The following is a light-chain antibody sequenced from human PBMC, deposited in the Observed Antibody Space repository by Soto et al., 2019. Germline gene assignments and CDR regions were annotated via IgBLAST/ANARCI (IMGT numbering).Light chain of an antibody. CDR3: CSYAGSGTLV. CDR1: SSDVGSYNL. CDR2: DVT. Sequence: QSALTQPASVSGSPGQSITISCTGTSSDVGSYNLVSWYQQHSGKAPKLMFYDVTKRPSGVSNRFSASKSANTASLTISGLQAEDDADYYCCSYAGSGTLVFGGGTKLTVL. J-gene: IGLJ3*02. V-gene: IGLV2-23*02.